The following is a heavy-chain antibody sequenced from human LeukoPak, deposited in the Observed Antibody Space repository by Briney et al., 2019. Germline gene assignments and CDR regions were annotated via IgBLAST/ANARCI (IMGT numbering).Heavy chain of an antibody. CDR1: GFTFSSYS. Sequence: GGSLRLSCAASGFTFSSYSMNWVRQAPGKGLEWVSSISSSSSYIYYADSVKGRFTISRDNAKNSLYLQMNSLRAEDTAVYYCARGKAGYYHMDVWGKGTTVTVSS. V-gene: IGHV3-21*01. CDR3: ARGKAGYYHMDV. J-gene: IGHJ6*03. CDR2: ISSSSSYI.